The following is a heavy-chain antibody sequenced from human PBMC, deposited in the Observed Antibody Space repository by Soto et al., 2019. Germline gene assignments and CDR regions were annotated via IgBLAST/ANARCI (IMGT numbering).Heavy chain of an antibody. CDR3: ARAKLGYCSGGSCYGIHFDY. V-gene: IGHV3-7*01. CDR1: GFTFSSYW. CDR2: IKQDGSEK. Sequence: GESLKISCAASGFTFSSYWMSWVRQAPGKGLEWVANIKQDGSEKYYVDSVKGRFTISRDNAKNSLYLQMNSLRAEDTAVYYCARAKLGYCSGGSCYGIHFDYWGQGTLVTVSS. D-gene: IGHD2-15*01. J-gene: IGHJ4*02.